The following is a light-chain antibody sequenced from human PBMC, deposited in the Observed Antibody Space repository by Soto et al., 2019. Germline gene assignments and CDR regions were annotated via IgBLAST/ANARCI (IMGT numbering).Light chain of an antibody. V-gene: IGKV1-5*03. CDR1: QNIRSW. Sequence: DIQMTQSPSALSASVGDRVTITCRTSQNIRSWLAWYQQKPGKAPKLLIYKASTLESGVPSRFSGSGSGTEFTLAISSLQPYDFATYYCQQYHSYSWTFGQGTKVDIK. CDR2: KAS. J-gene: IGKJ1*01. CDR3: QQYHSYSWT.